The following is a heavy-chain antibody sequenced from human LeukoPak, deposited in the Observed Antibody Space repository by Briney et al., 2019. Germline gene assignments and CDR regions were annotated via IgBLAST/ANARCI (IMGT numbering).Heavy chain of an antibody. J-gene: IGHJ4*02. V-gene: IGHV3-23*01. Sequence: GGSLRLSCAASGFTFSNYAMSWVRQAPGKGLEWVSATSGSDSSTYYADSVKGRFTISRDNSKNTLYLQVNSLRDEDTAVYYCAKSAIFGVVITSFNYWGQGTLVTVSS. CDR1: GFTFSNYA. D-gene: IGHD3-3*01. CDR3: AKSAIFGVVITSFNY. CDR2: TSGSDSST.